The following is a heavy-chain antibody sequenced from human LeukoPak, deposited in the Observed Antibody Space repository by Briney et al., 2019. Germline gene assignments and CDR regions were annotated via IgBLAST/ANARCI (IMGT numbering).Heavy chain of an antibody. CDR3: ARYAPLLGPDY. D-gene: IGHD3-10*01. CDR1: GGSISSYY. CDR2: IYYSGST. J-gene: IGHJ4*02. V-gene: IGHV4-59*01. Sequence: SETLSPTCTVSGGSISSYYWSWIRQPPGKGLEWIGYIYYSGSTNYNPSLKSRVTISVDTSKNQFSLKLSSVTAADTAVYYCARYAPLLGPDYWGQGTLVTVSS.